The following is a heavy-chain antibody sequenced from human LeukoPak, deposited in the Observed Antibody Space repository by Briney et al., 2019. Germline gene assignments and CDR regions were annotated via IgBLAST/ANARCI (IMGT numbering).Heavy chain of an antibody. CDR3: AILMQYSSSWCEPHTPGYYYYGMDV. D-gene: IGHD6-13*01. CDR1: GCTFTGYS. J-gene: IGHJ6*02. CDR2: INPNSGGT. V-gene: IGHV1-2*02. Sequence: ASVKVSCKASGCTFTGYSMHWVRQAPGQGVAWMGWINPNSGGTNYAQKFQGRVTMTRDTSISTAYMELSRLRSDDTAVYYCAILMQYSSSWCEPHTPGYYYYGMDVWGQGTTVTVSS.